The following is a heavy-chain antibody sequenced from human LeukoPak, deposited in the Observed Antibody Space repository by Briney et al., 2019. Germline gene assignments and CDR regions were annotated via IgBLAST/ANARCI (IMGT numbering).Heavy chain of an antibody. CDR2: IYYSGST. V-gene: IGHV4-39*01. CDR3: ARLLRSFDP. D-gene: IGHD3-16*01. CDR1: GGSIGSSSYY. Sequence: SETLSLTCTVSGGSIGSSSYYWGWIRQPPGKGLEWIGSIYYSGSTYYNPSLKSRVTISVDTSKNQFSLKLSSVTAADTAVYYCARLLRSFDPWGQGTLVTVSS. J-gene: IGHJ5*02.